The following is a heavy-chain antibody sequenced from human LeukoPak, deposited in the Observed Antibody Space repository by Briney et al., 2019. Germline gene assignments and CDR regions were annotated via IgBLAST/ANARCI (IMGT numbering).Heavy chain of an antibody. J-gene: IGHJ4*02. CDR1: GFTFSNAW. D-gene: IGHD2-15*01. Sequence: GGSLRLSCAASGFTFSNAWMSWVRQAPGKGLEWVGRIKSKTDGGTTDYAAPVKGRFTISRDDSKNTLYLQMNSLKTEDTAVYYCTTRGYCSGGSCYDYWGQGTPVTVSS. CDR3: TTRGYCSGGSCYDY. CDR2: IKSKTDGGTT. V-gene: IGHV3-15*01.